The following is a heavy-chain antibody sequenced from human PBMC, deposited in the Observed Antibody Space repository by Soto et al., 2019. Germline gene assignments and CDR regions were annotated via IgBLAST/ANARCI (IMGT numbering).Heavy chain of an antibody. CDR1: GFTFDDYA. V-gene: IGHV3-9*01. D-gene: IGHD6-6*01. Sequence: GGSLRLSCAASGFTFDDYAMHWVRQAPGKGLEWVSGISWNSGSIGYADSVKGRFTISRDNAKNSLYLQMNSLRAEDTALYYCAKDVGLYSSSSYFDYWGQGTLVTVSS. CDR2: ISWNSGSI. CDR3: AKDVGLYSSSSYFDY. J-gene: IGHJ4*02.